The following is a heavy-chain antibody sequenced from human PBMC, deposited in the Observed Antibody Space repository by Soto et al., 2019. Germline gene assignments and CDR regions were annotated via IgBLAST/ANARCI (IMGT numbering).Heavy chain of an antibody. CDR1: GFTFSSYA. D-gene: IGHD4-4*01. CDR2: ISGSGGST. V-gene: IGHV3-23*01. Sequence: TGGSLRLSCAASGFTFSSYAMSWVRQAPGKGLEWVSGISGSGGSTYYADSVKGRLTISRDNSKNTLYLQMNSLRAEDTAIYYCAKDHATVSYYAMDVWGQGTTVTVSS. J-gene: IGHJ6*02. CDR3: AKDHATVSYYAMDV.